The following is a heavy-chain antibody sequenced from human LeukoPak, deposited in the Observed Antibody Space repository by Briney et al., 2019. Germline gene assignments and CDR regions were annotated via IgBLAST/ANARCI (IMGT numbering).Heavy chain of an antibody. CDR3: AKSEDGYRINWFDP. Sequence: SGGSLRLSCAASGFTFSSYAMSWVRQAPGKGLERVSAISGSGGSTYYADSVKGRFTISRDNSKNTLYLQMNSLGAEDTAVYYCAKSEDGYRINWFDPWGQGTLVTVSS. CDR1: GFTFSSYA. J-gene: IGHJ5*02. CDR2: ISGSGGST. D-gene: IGHD5-24*01. V-gene: IGHV3-23*01.